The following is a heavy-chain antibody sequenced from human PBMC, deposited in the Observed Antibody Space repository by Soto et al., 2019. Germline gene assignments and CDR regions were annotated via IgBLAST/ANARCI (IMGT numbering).Heavy chain of an antibody. J-gene: IGHJ4*02. CDR2: MNPNSGNT. V-gene: IGHV1-8*01. CDR3: ARVAWYSSGCYDY. CDR1: GYTFTSFD. D-gene: IGHD6-19*01. Sequence: ASVKVSCKASGYTFTSFDINWVRQATGQGLEWMGWMNPNSGNTGYAQKLQGRVTMTRDTSISTAYMELRSLRSDDTAVYHCARVAWYSSGCYDYWGQGTLVTVSS.